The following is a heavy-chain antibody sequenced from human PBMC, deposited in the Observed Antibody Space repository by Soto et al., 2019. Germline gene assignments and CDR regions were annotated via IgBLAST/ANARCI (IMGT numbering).Heavy chain of an antibody. D-gene: IGHD2-21*02. CDR2: VYYTGTT. CDR1: GGSIDSYY. Sequence: SETLSLTCTVSGGSIDSYYWTWIRQPPGKGLEWIGYVYYTGTTTYNPSLKSRVTISVDTSKNQFSLKLSSVTAADTAVYYCAREHPLDCGGDCYHFDYWGQGTLVTVSS. J-gene: IGHJ4*02. V-gene: IGHV4-59*12. CDR3: AREHPLDCGGDCYHFDY.